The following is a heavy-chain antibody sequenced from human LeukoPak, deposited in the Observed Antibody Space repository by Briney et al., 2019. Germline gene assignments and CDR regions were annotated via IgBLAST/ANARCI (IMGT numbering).Heavy chain of an antibody. CDR1: GITFGNNW. Sequence: GGSLRLSCAASGITFGNNWMHWVRQGPGKGLVWVSRINSDGGGAIYADSVKGRFTVSRDNAKNTLYLQMNSLRAEDTAVYYCARDVPHNWFDTWGQGTLVTVSS. CDR3: ARDVPHNWFDT. CDR2: INSDGGGA. J-gene: IGHJ5*02. V-gene: IGHV3-74*01.